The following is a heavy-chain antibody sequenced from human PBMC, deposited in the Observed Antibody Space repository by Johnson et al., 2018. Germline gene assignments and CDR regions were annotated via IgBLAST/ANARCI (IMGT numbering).Heavy chain of an antibody. J-gene: IGHJ1*01. CDR2: INAGNGNT. D-gene: IGHD6-19*01. V-gene: IGHV1-3*01. CDR3: ARGAGAGPWTFFQH. Sequence: QVQLVESGAEVKKPGASVKVSCKASGYTFTNYAMHWVRQAPGQRLEWMGWINAGNGNTMYSQKFQGRVPITRDTSADTADMELNSLRSEETAVYYWARGAGAGPWTFFQHWGQGTLVTVSS. CDR1: GYTFTNYA.